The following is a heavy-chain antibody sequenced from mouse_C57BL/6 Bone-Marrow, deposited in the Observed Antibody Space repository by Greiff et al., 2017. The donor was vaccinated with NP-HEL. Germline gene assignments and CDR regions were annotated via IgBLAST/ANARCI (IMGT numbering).Heavy chain of an antibody. CDR1: GFTFSDYG. J-gene: IGHJ1*03. Sequence: EVHLVESGGGLVQPGGSLKLSCAASGFTFSDYGMAWVRQAPRKGPEWVAFISNFAYSIYYADTVTGRFTISRENAKNTLYLEMSSLRSEDTAMYYCARRPYWYFDVWGTGTTVTVSS. CDR3: ARRPYWYFDV. CDR2: ISNFAYSI. V-gene: IGHV5-15*01.